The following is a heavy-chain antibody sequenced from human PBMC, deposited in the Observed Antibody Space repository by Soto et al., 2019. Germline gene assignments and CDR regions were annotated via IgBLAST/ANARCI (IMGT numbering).Heavy chain of an antibody. J-gene: IGHJ3*02. V-gene: IGHV4-30-4*01. CDR1: GGSISSGDYY. D-gene: IGHD3-10*01. Sequence: SETLSLTCTVSGGSISSGDYYWSWIRQPPGKGLEWIGYIYYSGSTYYNPSLKSRVTISVDTSKNQFSLKLSSVTAADTSVYYCAIRITMGDFNDAFDIWGQGTMVTVSS. CDR3: AIRITMGDFNDAFDI. CDR2: IYYSGST.